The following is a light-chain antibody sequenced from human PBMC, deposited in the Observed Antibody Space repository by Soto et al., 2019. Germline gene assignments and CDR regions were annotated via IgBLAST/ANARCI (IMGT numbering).Light chain of an antibody. CDR1: QSVSSSY. V-gene: IGKV3-20*01. J-gene: IGKJ2*01. Sequence: EIVLTQSPGTLSLSPGERATLSCRASQSVSSSYLAWYQQKPGHATRLLIYGASSRATAIPDMFSGSGSGTDFTLTISRLDHEDSAVYYCQQNGSSPYTFGQGTKLEIK. CDR3: QQNGSSPYT. CDR2: GAS.